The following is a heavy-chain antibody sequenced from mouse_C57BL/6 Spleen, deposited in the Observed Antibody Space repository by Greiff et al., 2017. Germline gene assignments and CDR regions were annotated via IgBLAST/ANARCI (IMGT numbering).Heavy chain of an antibody. CDR1: GYTFTSYT. CDR3: ARDSYGFAY. V-gene: IGHV1-4*01. Sequence: QVQLQQSGAELARPGASVKMSCKASGYTFTSYTMHWVKQRPGQGLEWIGYINPSSGYTKYNQKFEDKATLTADKSSSTAYMQLSSLTSEDSAVYYCARDSYGFAYWGQGTLVTVSA. J-gene: IGHJ3*01. D-gene: IGHD1-1*01. CDR2: INPSSGYT.